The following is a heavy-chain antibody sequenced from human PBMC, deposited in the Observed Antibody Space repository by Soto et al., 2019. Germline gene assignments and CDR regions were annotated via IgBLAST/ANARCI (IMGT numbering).Heavy chain of an antibody. CDR2: INPNSGSA. D-gene: IGHD1-1*01. V-gene: IGHV1-46*04. CDR1: GYTLSSHY. J-gene: IGHJ4*02. Sequence: GASVKVSCKASGYTLSSHYIHWVRQAPGQGLEWMGVINPNSGSASYAQKLQGRVSMTRDTSTSTAYVEVSSLRSEDTAVYYCARGGRLRYNWNGGYFDYWGQGTLVTVSS. CDR3: ARGGRLRYNWNGGYFDY.